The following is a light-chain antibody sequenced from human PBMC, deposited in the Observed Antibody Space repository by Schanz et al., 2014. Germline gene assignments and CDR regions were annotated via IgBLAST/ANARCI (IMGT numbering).Light chain of an antibody. CDR1: SSNIGAGYD. CDR3: AVWDDSLNGYV. V-gene: IGLV1-40*01. J-gene: IGLJ1*01. CDR2: GNS. Sequence: QSVLTQPPSVSGAPGQRVTISCTGSSSNIGAGYDVHWYQQLPGTAPKLLIYGNSNRPSGVPDRFSASKSGTSASLAISGLQSEDEADYYCAVWDDSLNGYVFGTGTKLTVL.